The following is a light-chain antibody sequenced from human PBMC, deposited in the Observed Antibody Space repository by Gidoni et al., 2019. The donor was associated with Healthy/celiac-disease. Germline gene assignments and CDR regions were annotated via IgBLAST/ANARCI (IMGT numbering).Light chain of an antibody. Sequence: AIRMTQSPSSFSASTGDRVTITCRASQGISSYLAWYQQKPGKAPKLLIYAASTLQSGVPSRFSGCGSGTDFTLTISCLQSEDFATYYCLQYYSYPSTFGQGTKVEIK. V-gene: IGKV1-8*01. CDR2: AAS. J-gene: IGKJ1*01. CDR3: LQYYSYPST. CDR1: QGISSY.